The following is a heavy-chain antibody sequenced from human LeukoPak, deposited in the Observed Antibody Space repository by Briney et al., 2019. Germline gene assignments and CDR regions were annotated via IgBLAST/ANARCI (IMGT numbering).Heavy chain of an antibody. Sequence: SGGSLRLSCAASGFTFSSYEMNWVRQAPGKGLEWVSYISSSGSTIYYADSVKGRFTISRDNAKNSLYVQMSSLRAEDAAVYYCARGVPGYCSGTSCYKDYYYMDVWGKGTTVTVSS. CDR2: ISSSGSTI. CDR3: ARGVPGYCSGTSCYKDYYYMDV. V-gene: IGHV3-48*03. CDR1: GFTFSSYE. D-gene: IGHD2-2*02. J-gene: IGHJ6*03.